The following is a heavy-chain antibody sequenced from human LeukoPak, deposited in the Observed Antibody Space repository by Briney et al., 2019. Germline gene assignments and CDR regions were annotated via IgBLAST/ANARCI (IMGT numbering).Heavy chain of an antibody. CDR3: ARDGSLLWFGVPYGMDV. D-gene: IGHD3-10*01. CDR2: ISSSSYI. CDR1: GFTFSSYS. V-gene: IGHV3-21*01. Sequence: GGSLRLSCAASGFTFSSYSMNWVRQAPGKGLEWVSSISSSSYIYYADSVKGRFTISRDNAKNSLYLQTNSLRAEDTAVYYCARDGSLLWFGVPYGMDVWGQGTTVTVSS. J-gene: IGHJ6*02.